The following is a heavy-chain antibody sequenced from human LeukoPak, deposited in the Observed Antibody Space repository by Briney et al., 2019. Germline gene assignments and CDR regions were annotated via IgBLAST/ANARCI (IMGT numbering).Heavy chain of an antibody. Sequence: ASVKVSRKASGGTFSSYAISWVRQAPGQGLEWMGRIIPIFGIANYAQKFQGRVTITADKSTSTAYMELSSLRSEDTAVYYCAREFRYNWNFKGFDPWGQGTLVTVSS. J-gene: IGHJ5*02. CDR3: AREFRYNWNFKGFDP. CDR2: IIPIFGIA. CDR1: GGTFSSYA. D-gene: IGHD1-7*01. V-gene: IGHV1-69*04.